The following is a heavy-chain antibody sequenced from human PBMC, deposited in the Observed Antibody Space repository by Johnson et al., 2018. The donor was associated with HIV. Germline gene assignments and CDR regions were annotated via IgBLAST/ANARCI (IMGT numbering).Heavy chain of an antibody. Sequence: MLLVESGGGVVQPGRSLRLSCAASGFTFSSYTMHWVRQAPGKGLEWVSSISANGDSTYYADSVKGRFTISRDNPKNTFYLQMNSLRAEDTAIYYCANDLADQDVFDIWGQGTMVTVSS. CDR2: ISANGDST. J-gene: IGHJ3*02. D-gene: IGHD3-16*01. CDR1: GFTFSSYT. V-gene: IGHV3-23*04. CDR3: ANDLADQDVFDI.